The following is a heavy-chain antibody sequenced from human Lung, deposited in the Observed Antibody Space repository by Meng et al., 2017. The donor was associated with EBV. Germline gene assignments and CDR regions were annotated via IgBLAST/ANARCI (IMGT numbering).Heavy chain of an antibody. V-gene: IGHV4-34*01. CDR3: ARSTFDY. CDR2: INDRGST. Sequence: QGQLQPGGAGLLKLSATLYPTCAVYGGSFSGCFSGDNWRWIGQAPGKGLEWIGEINDRGSTDYNPFLKSRLTISVDRSKSQFSLELSSVTAADTAVYYCARSTFDYWGQGTLVTVSS. J-gene: IGHJ4*02. CDR1: GGSFSGCFSGDN. D-gene: IGHD1-26*01.